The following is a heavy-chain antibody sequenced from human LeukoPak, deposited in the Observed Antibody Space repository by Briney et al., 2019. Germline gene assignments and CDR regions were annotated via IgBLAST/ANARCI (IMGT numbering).Heavy chain of an antibody. CDR1: GITLSNYG. Sequence: GGSLRLSCAVSGITLSNYGMSWVRQAPGKGLEWVAGISDSGGRTNYADSVKGRFTISRDNPKNTLYLQMNSPRLEDTAVYFCAKRGVVIRVILVGFHKEAYYFDSWGQGVLVTVSS. CDR3: AKRGVVIRVILVGFHKEAYYFDS. D-gene: IGHD3-22*01. V-gene: IGHV3-23*01. J-gene: IGHJ4*02. CDR2: ISDSGGRT.